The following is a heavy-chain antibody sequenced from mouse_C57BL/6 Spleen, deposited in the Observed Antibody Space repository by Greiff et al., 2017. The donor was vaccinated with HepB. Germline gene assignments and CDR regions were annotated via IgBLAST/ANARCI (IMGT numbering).Heavy chain of an antibody. J-gene: IGHJ4*01. CDR1: GFTFSSYA. Sequence: EVQWVESGGGLVKPGGSLKLSCAASGFTFSSYAMSWVRQTPEKRLEWVATISDGGSYTYYPDNVKGRFTISRDNAKNNLYLQMSHLKSEDTAMYYCAREGITTVRDYAMDYWGQGTSVTVSS. CDR3: AREGITTVRDYAMDY. CDR2: ISDGGSYT. D-gene: IGHD1-1*01. V-gene: IGHV5-4*01.